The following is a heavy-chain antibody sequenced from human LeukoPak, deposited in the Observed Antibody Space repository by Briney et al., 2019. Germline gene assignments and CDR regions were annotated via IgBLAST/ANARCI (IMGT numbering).Heavy chain of an antibody. J-gene: IGHJ4*02. CDR3: ARDVDSSGWYHGVDY. Sequence: ASVKVSCKASGYAFTSYYMHWVRQAPGQGLEWMGIINPSGDSTNYAQKFQGRVTMTRDTSTSTVYMELSSLRSEDTAVYYCARDVDSSGWYHGVDYWGQGTLVTVSS. V-gene: IGHV1-46*01. D-gene: IGHD6-19*01. CDR1: GYAFTSYY. CDR2: INPSGDST.